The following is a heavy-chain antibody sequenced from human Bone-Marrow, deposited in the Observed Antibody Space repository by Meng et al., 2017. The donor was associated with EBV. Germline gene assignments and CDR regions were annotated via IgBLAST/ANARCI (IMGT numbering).Heavy chain of an antibody. D-gene: IGHD3-10*01. CDR1: GGPFRNYA. V-gene: IGHV1-69*01. CDR3: ASESGRGYTPDY. Sequence: QVQVVELAAEGKKPGSSVKVSCKTSGGPFRNYAGSWVRQATGQGLEWLGGFLPTLGAPNYAQKFHGRVTITADESTSTHYMDLSSLRSDDTAVYYCASESGRGYTPDYWGQGTLVTVSS. CDR2: FLPTLGAP. J-gene: IGHJ4*02.